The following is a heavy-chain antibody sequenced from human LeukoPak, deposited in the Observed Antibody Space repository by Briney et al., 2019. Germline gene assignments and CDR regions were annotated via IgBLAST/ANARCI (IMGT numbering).Heavy chain of an antibody. Sequence: GSLRLSCAASGFTVSRNYMSWVRQAPGKGLEWVSVIYSGGSTYYADSVKGRFTISRDNSKNTLYLQMNSLRAEDTAVYYCARDEDYYGMDVWGQGTTVTVSS. V-gene: IGHV3-66*01. CDR2: IYSGGST. CDR3: ARDEDYYGMDV. J-gene: IGHJ6*02. CDR1: GFTVSRNY.